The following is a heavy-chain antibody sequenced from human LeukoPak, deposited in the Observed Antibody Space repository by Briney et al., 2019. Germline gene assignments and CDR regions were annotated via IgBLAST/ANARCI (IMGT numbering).Heavy chain of an antibody. CDR3: ARAGYCGDGGCRGGSAFDV. V-gene: IGHV1-18*01. D-gene: IGHD2-15*01. CDR1: GYTFASYD. J-gene: IGHJ3*01. CDR2: ISGYTGDT. Sequence: ASVKVSCKTSGYTFASYDIYWVRQAPGQGLECMGWISGYTGDTKYAQNLQGRFTVTTDTSTSTVYMELRSLTYDDTAVYYCARAGYCGDGGCRGGSAFDVWGQGTMVTVSS.